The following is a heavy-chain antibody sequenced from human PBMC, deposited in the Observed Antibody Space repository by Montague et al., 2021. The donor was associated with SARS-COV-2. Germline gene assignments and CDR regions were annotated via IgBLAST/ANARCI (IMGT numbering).Heavy chain of an antibody. J-gene: IGHJ4*02. Sequence: SLRLSCAASGFTFRTYDMNWVRQAPGKGLEWVSCISSSGSTIYYADSVKGRFTISRDNAKNSLYLQMNSLRAEDTAVYYCARDGRFGELDYWGQGTLVTVST. D-gene: IGHD3-10*01. CDR2: ISSSGSTI. V-gene: IGHV3-48*03. CDR3: ARDGRFGELDY. CDR1: GFTFRTYD.